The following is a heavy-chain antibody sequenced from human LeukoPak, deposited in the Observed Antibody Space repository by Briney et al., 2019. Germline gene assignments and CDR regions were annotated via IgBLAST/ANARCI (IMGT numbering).Heavy chain of an antibody. CDR2: IWYDGNEK. V-gene: IGHV3-33*01. Sequence: HPGGSLRLSCSASGFTFSSYGMHWVRKAPGKGLEWAAVIWYDGNEKHYVDSVKGRFTISRDNFKNTLYLQMNSLRAEDSAVYYCVRGGGGDGYSYWGDSWGQGTLVTVSS. J-gene: IGHJ4*02. CDR1: GFTFSSYG. D-gene: IGHD5-24*01. CDR3: VRGGGGDGYSYWGDS.